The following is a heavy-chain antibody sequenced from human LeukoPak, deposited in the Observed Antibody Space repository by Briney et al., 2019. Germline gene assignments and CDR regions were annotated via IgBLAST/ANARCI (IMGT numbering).Heavy chain of an antibody. CDR2: IKSKTDGGTT. Sequence: GGSLRLSCAASGFTFSSYAMSWVRQAPGKGLEWVGRIKSKTDGGTTDYAAPVKGRFTISRDDSKNTLYLQMNSLKTEDTAVYYCTTGPMGYYGSGTDSYYFDYWGQGTLVTVSS. D-gene: IGHD3-10*01. CDR1: GFTFSSYA. V-gene: IGHV3-15*01. CDR3: TTGPMGYYGSGTDSYYFDY. J-gene: IGHJ4*02.